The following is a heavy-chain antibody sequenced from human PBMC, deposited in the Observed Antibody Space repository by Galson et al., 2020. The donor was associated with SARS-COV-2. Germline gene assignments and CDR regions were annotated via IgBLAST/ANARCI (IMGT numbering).Heavy chain of an antibody. CDR3: VTGWLPYYYGMDV. D-gene: IGHD5-12*01. CDR1: GFVFSSYG. Sequence: GGSLRLSCVASGFVFSSYGMHWVRQAPGKGLEWAAVISYDGSNKYYADSVKGRFTISRDNSKNTLYLQMNSLRVEDTAVYYCVTGWLPYYYGMDVWGQGTTVTVAS. CDR2: ISYDGSNK. J-gene: IGHJ6*02. V-gene: IGHV3-30*03.